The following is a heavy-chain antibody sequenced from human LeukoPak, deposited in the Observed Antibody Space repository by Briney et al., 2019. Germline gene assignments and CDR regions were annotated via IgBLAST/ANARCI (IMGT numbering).Heavy chain of an antibody. V-gene: IGHV5-51*01. D-gene: IGHD3-3*01. Sequence: GESLKISCKGSGYSFTSYWIGWVRQMPGKGLEWMGIIYPGDSDTRYSPSFQGQVTISADKSISTAYLQWSSLKASDTAMYYCARRRYDFWSGPFGDAFDIWGQGTMVTVSS. CDR1: GYSFTSYW. CDR2: IYPGDSDT. J-gene: IGHJ3*02. CDR3: ARRRYDFWSGPFGDAFDI.